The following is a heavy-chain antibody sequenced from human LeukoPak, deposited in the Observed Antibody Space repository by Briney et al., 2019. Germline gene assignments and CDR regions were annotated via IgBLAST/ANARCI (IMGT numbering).Heavy chain of an antibody. J-gene: IGHJ4*02. CDR3: ARGGYSSSWYHFDY. CDR1: GFTFSSYS. CDR2: TSDRGDYT. D-gene: IGHD6-13*01. V-gene: IGHV3-23*01. Sequence: GGSLRLSCAASGFTFSSYSMSWVRQAPGKGLEWVSGTSDRGDYTYYADSVKGRFTISRDTSKNTLYLQMNSLRAEDTAVYYCARGGYSSSWYHFDYWGQGTLVTVSS.